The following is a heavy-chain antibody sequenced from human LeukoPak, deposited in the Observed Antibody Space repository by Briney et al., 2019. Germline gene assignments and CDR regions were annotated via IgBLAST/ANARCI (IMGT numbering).Heavy chain of an antibody. CDR1: GYTFTSNY. CDR3: ASILEGYFHAFDI. V-gene: IGHV1-46*01. D-gene: IGHD1-1*01. Sequence: ASVKVSCKAFGYTFTSNYMHWVRQAPGQGPEWMGVISPSGGSTTYAQKFQGRVTLTRDMSTSTDYLELSSLRSEDTAVYYCASILEGYFHAFDIWGQGTMVTVSS. CDR2: ISPSGGST. J-gene: IGHJ3*02.